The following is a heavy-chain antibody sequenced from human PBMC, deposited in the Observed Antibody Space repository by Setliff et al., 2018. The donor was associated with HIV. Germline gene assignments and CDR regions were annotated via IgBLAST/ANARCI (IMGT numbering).Heavy chain of an antibody. CDR3: AGGFGDLWGYYFDY. CDR1: GYTFTDYY. J-gene: IGHJ4*02. D-gene: IGHD3-10*01. CDR2: INPNSGDT. Sequence: EASVKVSCKASGYTFTDYYIHWVRQAPGQGLEWMGRINPNSGDTNYAQIFQGRVTMTRDTSVTTAYMDLSGLTSDDTAVYYCAGGFGDLWGYYFDYWGQGTLVTVSS. V-gene: IGHV1-2*06.